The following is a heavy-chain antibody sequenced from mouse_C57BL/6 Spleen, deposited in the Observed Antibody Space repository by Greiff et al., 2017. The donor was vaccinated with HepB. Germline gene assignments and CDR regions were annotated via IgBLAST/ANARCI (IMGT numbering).Heavy chain of an antibody. Sequence: QVQLQQSGAELVKPGASVKMSCKASGYTFTTYPIEWMKQNHGKSLEWIGNFHPYNDDTKYNEKFKGKATLTLEKSSSTVYLELSRLTSDDSAVYYCARNLYGSGGYYAMDYWGQGTSVTVSS. V-gene: IGHV1-47*01. CDR2: FHPYNDDT. J-gene: IGHJ4*01. CDR3: ARNLYGSGGYYAMDY. D-gene: IGHD2-1*01. CDR1: GYTFTTYP.